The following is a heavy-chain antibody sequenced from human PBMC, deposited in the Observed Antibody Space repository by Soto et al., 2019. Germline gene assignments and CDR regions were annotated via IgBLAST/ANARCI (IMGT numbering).Heavy chain of an antibody. CDR3: ARRPPYSSGSAATSYFYFGIDV. D-gene: IGHD3-10*01. CDR1: GRSFSSDG. V-gene: IGHV1-69*06. J-gene: IGHJ6*02. CDR2: IIPVFGNT. Sequence: SVKVSCKASGRSFSSDGVSWVRQAPGQGLEWMGGIIPVFGNTKYVQRFQGRLTITADKSTSTVYMEMSSLTSEDTAVHFCARRPPYSSGSAATSYFYFGIDVWGQGTTVTVSS.